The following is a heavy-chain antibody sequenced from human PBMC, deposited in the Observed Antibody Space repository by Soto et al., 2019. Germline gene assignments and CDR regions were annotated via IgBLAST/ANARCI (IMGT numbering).Heavy chain of an antibody. CDR3: ARVWYSSSWYDSWFDP. V-gene: IGHV1-58*01. D-gene: IGHD6-13*01. Sequence: SVKVSCKASGFTFTSSAVQWVRQARGQRLEWIGWIGVGSGNRHYAQKFQERVTMTRDTSISTAYMELSRLRSDDTAVYYCARVWYSSSWYDSWFDPWGQGTLVTVSS. J-gene: IGHJ5*02. CDR2: IGVGSGNR. CDR1: GFTFTSSA.